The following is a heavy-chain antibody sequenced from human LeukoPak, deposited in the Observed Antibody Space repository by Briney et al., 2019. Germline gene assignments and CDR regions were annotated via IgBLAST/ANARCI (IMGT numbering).Heavy chain of an antibody. J-gene: IGHJ4*02. D-gene: IGHD3-10*01. CDR3: VKNKGSGNYYGDY. Sequence: GGSLRLSCAASGFTFSSYGMHWVRQAPGKGLEWVAVISYDGSNKYYADSVKGRFTISRDNSRNTLYLQMNSLRVEDTAVYYCVKNKGSGNYYGDYWGQGTLVTVSS. CDR1: GFTFSSYG. CDR2: ISYDGSNK. V-gene: IGHV3-30*18.